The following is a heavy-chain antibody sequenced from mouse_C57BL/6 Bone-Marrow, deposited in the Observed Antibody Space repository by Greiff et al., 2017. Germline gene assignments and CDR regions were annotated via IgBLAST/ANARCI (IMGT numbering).Heavy chain of an antibody. V-gene: IGHV1-81*01. CDR1: GYTFTSYG. CDR3: AGKLTPY. J-gene: IGHJ3*01. Sequence: VQLQQSVAELARPGASVKLSCKASGYTFTSYGISWVKQRTGQGLEWIGEISPRSGNTYYNEKFKGKATLTADKSSSTAYMELRSLTSEDSAVYFCAGKLTPYCGRGTLVTVSA. CDR2: ISPRSGNT.